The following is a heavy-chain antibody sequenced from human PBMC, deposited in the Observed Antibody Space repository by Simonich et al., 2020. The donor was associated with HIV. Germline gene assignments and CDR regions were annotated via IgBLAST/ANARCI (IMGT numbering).Heavy chain of an antibody. Sequence: QVHLVQSGAEVKKPGASVKLSCKASGYTFTTYSMHWVGQAPGQRLEWMGWIKDGNGNTKYSQKVQGRVTITRDTSASTAYMELSSLTSEDTAVYYCARDSATRTDAGAFDIWGQGTMVTVSS. J-gene: IGHJ3*02. CDR2: IKDGNGNT. CDR1: GYTFTTYS. CDR3: ARDSATRTDAGAFDI. V-gene: IGHV1-3*01. D-gene: IGHD1-1*01.